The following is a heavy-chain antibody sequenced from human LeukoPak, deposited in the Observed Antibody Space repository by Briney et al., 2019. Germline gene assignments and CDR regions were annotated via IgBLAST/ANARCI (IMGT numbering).Heavy chain of an antibody. V-gene: IGHV3-30*02. J-gene: IGHJ4*02. CDR3: AKDPRGITALVDYDY. Sequence: PGGSLRLSCAASGFIFSSYGMHWVRQAPGKGLEWVAFIRYDGSKKYYPDSVKGRFTISRDNSKNTLYLQMNSLRAEDTAVYYCAKDPRGITALVDYDYWGQGTLVTVSS. D-gene: IGHD5-18*01. CDR2: IRYDGSKK. CDR1: GFIFSSYG.